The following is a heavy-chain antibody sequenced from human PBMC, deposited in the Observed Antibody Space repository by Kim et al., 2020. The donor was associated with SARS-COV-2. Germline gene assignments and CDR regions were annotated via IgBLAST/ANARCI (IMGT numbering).Heavy chain of an antibody. Sequence: GGSLRLSCAASGFTFSSYSMNWVRQAPGKGLEWVSYISSSSSTIYYADSVKGRFTISRDNAKNSLYLQMNSLRAEDTAVYYCARDADSSSWYDPPPYYYYGMDVWGQGTTVTVSS. CDR1: GFTFSSYS. V-gene: IGHV3-48*04. CDR2: ISSSSSTI. D-gene: IGHD6-13*01. J-gene: IGHJ6*02. CDR3: ARDADSSSWYDPPPYYYYGMDV.